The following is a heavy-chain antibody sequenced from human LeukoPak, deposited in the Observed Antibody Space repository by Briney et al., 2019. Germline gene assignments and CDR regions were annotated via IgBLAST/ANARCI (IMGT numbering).Heavy chain of an antibody. J-gene: IGHJ4*02. D-gene: IGHD3-22*01. Sequence: ASVKVSCKASGYTFTSYYMHWVRQAPGQGLEWMGIINPSGGSTNYAQKFQGRVTITADESTSTAYMELSSLRSEDTAVYYCARDAVYDSSGYPSLSPFDYWGQGTLVTVSS. CDR2: INPSGGST. CDR1: GYTFTSYY. CDR3: ARDAVYDSSGYPSLSPFDY. V-gene: IGHV1-46*01.